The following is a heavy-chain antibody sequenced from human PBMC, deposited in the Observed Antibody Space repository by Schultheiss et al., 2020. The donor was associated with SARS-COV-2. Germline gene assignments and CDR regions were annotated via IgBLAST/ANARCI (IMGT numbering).Heavy chain of an antibody. D-gene: IGHD3-16*02. V-gene: IGHV3-30-3*01. CDR1: GFTFSSYA. CDR3: ARDHYDYIWGSYRYTGNFDY. Sequence: GGSLRLSCAASGFTFSSYAMHWVRQAPGKGLEWVAVISYDGSNKYYADSVKGRFTISRDNAKNSLYLQMNSLRAEDTAVYYCARDHYDYIWGSYRYTGNFDYWGQGTLVTVSS. CDR2: ISYDGSNK. J-gene: IGHJ4*02.